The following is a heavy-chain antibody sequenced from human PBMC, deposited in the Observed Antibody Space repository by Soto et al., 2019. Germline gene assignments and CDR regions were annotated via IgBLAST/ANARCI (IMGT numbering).Heavy chain of an antibody. J-gene: IGHJ4*02. D-gene: IGHD3-22*01. V-gene: IGHV4-34*01. CDR2: INHSGST. CDR1: GGSFSGYY. CDR3: ARDRMYDSSGYYYPHCDY. Sequence: PSETLSLTCAVYGGSFSGYYWSWIRQPPGKGLEWIGEINHSGSTNYNPSLKSRVTISLDTSKNQFSLKLSSMTAADTAVYYCARDRMYDSSGYYYPHCDYWGQGTLVTVSS.